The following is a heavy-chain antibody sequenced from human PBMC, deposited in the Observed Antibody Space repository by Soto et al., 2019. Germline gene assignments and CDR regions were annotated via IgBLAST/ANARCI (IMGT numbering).Heavy chain of an antibody. V-gene: IGHV4-39*01. J-gene: IGHJ4*02. CDR1: GGSISSSSYY. CDR2: IYYSGST. Sequence: SETLSLTCTVSGGSISSSSYYWGWIRQPPGKGLEWIGSIYYSGSTYYNPSLKSRVTISVDASKNQFSLKLSSVTAADTAVYYCASDTSSVYYYRLDYWGPGTLVAVSS. CDR3: ASDTSSVYYYRLDY. D-gene: IGHD3-22*01.